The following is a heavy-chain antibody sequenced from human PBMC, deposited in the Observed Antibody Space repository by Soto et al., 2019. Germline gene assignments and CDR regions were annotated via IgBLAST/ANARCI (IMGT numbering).Heavy chain of an antibody. Sequence: PSPTLALTCAISGDNVFSNSAAWNWIRQSPSRGLEWLGRTYYRAKWYNDYAVSVRSRRTINPDTSENQFSLKLSSVTAADMAVYYCERTIFGVVVAFDIWGQGTMVTVSS. D-gene: IGHD3-3*01. V-gene: IGHV6-1*01. CDR3: ERTIFGVVVAFDI. CDR1: GDNVFSNSAA. J-gene: IGHJ3*02. CDR2: TYYRAKWYN.